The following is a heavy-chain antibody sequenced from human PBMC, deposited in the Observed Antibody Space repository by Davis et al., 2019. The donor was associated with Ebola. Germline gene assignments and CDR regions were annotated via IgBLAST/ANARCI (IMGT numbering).Heavy chain of an antibody. CDR2: INSDGSST. CDR1: GFTFSSYW. Sequence: PGGSLRLSCAASGFTFSSYWMHWVRQAPGKGLVWVSRINSDGSSTSYADSVKGRFTISRDNSKSTLYLQMNSLRAEDTAVYYCARGPWGYCSGGSCLPFDYWGQGTLVTVSS. V-gene: IGHV3-74*01. CDR3: ARGPWGYCSGGSCLPFDY. D-gene: IGHD2-15*01. J-gene: IGHJ4*02.